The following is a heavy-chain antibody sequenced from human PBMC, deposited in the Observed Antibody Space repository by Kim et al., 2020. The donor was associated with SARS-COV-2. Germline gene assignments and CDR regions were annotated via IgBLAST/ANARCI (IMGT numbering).Heavy chain of an antibody. D-gene: IGHD3-22*01. CDR2: IYSGGST. Sequence: GGSLRLSCAASGFTVSSNYMSWVRQAPGKGLEWVSVIYSGGSTYYADSVKGRFTISRDNSKNTLYLQMNSLRAEDTAVYYCARDSLYKGYDSSGYYYVYYYYGMDVWGQGTTVTVSS. J-gene: IGHJ6*02. CDR3: ARDSLYKGYDSSGYYYVYYYYGMDV. V-gene: IGHV3-66*02. CDR1: GFTVSSNY.